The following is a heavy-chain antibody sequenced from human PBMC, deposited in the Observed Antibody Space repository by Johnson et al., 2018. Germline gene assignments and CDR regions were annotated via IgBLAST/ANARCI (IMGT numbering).Heavy chain of an antibody. D-gene: IGHD3-22*01. CDR3: VTLSSGGIDY. V-gene: IGHV3-21*01. Sequence: EVQLVQSGGGLVKPGESLRLSCEASGFTFSSYSMHWVRQAPGQGLEWVSSISSTSSYIYYADSVKGRFTISRDNARNSLYLQMNSLRAEDTAVYYCVTLSSGGIDYWGQGTLVTVSS. CDR1: GFTFSSYS. CDR2: ISSTSSYI. J-gene: IGHJ4*02.